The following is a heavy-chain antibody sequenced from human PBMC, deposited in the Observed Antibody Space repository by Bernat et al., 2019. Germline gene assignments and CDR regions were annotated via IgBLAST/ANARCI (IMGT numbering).Heavy chain of an antibody. CDR2: VKQDGSEK. Sequence: EVQVVESGGGLVQPGGSLRLSCAASGFTFSDYWMSWVRQAPGKGLEWVATVKQDGSEKYYVDSVKGRFTISRDNTKNSLYLQMYSLRAEDTAMYYCEKDPLYDGSHMNYWGQGALVTVSS. V-gene: IGHV3-7*03. J-gene: IGHJ4*02. D-gene: IGHD2-15*01. CDR3: EKDPLYDGSHMNY. CDR1: GFTFSDYW.